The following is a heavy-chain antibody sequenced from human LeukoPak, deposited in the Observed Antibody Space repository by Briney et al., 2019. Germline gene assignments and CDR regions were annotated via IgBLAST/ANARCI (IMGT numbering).Heavy chain of an antibody. J-gene: IGHJ4*02. V-gene: IGHV3-72*01. Sequence: AGGYLRLYCAASGFTFSDHYMDWVRQAQGKGLEGGGRTRDKAHSYTTEYAASVKSRFSISRDDAKNSLYLQMNSLKIQDTAVYYCARGFCSRGTCYVGDYWGQGTLATVSS. CDR1: GFTFSDHY. D-gene: IGHD2-15*01. CDR3: ARGFCSRGTCYVGDY. CDR2: TRDKAHSYTT.